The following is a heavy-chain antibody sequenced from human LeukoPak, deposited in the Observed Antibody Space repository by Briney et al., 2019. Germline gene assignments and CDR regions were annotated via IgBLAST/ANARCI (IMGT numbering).Heavy chain of an antibody. D-gene: IGHD3-22*01. Sequence: GGSLRLSCAASGFTFSSYAMHWVRQAPGKGLEWVAVISYDGSNKYYADSVKGRFTISRGNSKNTLYLQMNSLRAEDTAVYYCARDLQYYYDSSGYYFDYWGQGTLVTVSS. CDR1: GFTFSSYA. CDR3: ARDLQYYYDSSGYYFDY. CDR2: ISYDGSNK. J-gene: IGHJ4*02. V-gene: IGHV3-30-3*01.